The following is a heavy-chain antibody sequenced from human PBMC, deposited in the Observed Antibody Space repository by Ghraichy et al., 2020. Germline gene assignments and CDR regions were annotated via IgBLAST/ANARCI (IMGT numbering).Heavy chain of an antibody. Sequence: GGSLRLSCAASGFTFSSYAMHWVRQAPGKGLEYVSAISSNGGSTYYANSVKGRFTISRDNSKNTLYLQMGSLRVEDMAVYYCARDFCSSTSCYIDYWGQGTLVTVSS. CDR1: GFTFSSYA. D-gene: IGHD2-2*02. J-gene: IGHJ4*02. CDR2: ISSNGGST. V-gene: IGHV3-64*01. CDR3: ARDFCSSTSCYIDY.